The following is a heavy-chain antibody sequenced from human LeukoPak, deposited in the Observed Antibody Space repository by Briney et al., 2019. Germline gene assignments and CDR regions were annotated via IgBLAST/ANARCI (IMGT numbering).Heavy chain of an antibody. D-gene: IGHD3-22*01. CDR3: ASGWGFLYYYDSSGYTPNNAFDI. CDR2: INPSGGST. CDR1: GYTFTSYY. V-gene: IGHV1-46*01. J-gene: IGHJ3*02. Sequence: ASVKVSCKASGYTFTSYYMHWVRQAPGQGLEWMGIINPSGGSTSYAQKFQGRVTMTRDTSMSTVYMELSSLRSEDTAVYYCASGWGFLYYYDSSGYTPNNAFDIWGQGTMVTVSS.